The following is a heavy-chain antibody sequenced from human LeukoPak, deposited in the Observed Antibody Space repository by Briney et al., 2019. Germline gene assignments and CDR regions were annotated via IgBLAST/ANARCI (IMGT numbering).Heavy chain of an antibody. V-gene: IGHV3-30*04. CDR3: AGDLELPYYFDY. Sequence: GGSLRLFCAASGFTFSSYAMHWVRQAPGKGLEWVAVISYDGSNKYYADSVKSRFTISRDNSKNTLYLQMNRLRAEDTAVYYCAGDLELPYYFDYWGQGTLVTVSS. D-gene: IGHD1-26*01. CDR2: ISYDGSNK. J-gene: IGHJ4*02. CDR1: GFTFSSYA.